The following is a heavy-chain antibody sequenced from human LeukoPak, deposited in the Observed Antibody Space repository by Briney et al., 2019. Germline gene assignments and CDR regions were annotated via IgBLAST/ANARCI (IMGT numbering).Heavy chain of an antibody. J-gene: IGHJ3*02. D-gene: IGHD5-18*01. CDR2: ISYDGSNK. V-gene: IGHV3-30*03. CDR3: TSRYSYGPGGQNAFDI. CDR1: GFTFSSYG. Sequence: GRSLRLSCAASGFTFSSYGMHWVCQAPGKGLEWVAVISYDGSNKYYADSVKGRFTISRDNSKNTLYLQMNSLKTEDTAVYYCTSRYSYGPGGQNAFDIWGQGTMVTVSS.